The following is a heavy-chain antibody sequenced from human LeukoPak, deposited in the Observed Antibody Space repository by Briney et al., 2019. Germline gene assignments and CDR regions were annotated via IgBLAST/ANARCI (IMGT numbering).Heavy chain of an antibody. CDR3: AKEQSNAYYQYFLDY. J-gene: IGHJ4*02. CDR2: ISDIGDST. D-gene: IGHD3-22*01. Sequence: GGSLRLSCAASGFTFISYAMSWVRQAPGKGLEWVSAISDIGDSTYYADSVKGRFTISRDNSKNTLYLQTSSLRAEDTAVYYCAKEQSNAYYQYFLDYWGQGTLVTVSS. V-gene: IGHV3-23*01. CDR1: GFTFISYA.